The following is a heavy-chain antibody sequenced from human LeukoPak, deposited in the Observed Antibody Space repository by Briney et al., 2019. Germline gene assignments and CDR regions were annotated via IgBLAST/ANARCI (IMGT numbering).Heavy chain of an antibody. V-gene: IGHV3-48*03. CDR2: ISSSGSTI. CDR1: GFTFSSYE. Sequence: GGSLRLSCAASGFTFSSYEMNWVRQAPGKGLEWVSYISSSGSTIYYADSVKGRFTISRDNAKNSLYLQMNSLRAEDTAVYYCVRVGGSYGFLSQKPRYFQHWGQGTLVTVSS. D-gene: IGHD1-26*01. CDR3: VRVGGSYGFLSQKPRYFQH. J-gene: IGHJ1*01.